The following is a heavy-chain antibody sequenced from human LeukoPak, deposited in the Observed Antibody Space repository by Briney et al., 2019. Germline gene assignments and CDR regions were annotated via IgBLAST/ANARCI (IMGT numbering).Heavy chain of an antibody. J-gene: IGHJ6*02. CDR2: ISSSSSTI. D-gene: IGHD2-2*01. V-gene: IGHV3-48*02. CDR1: GGSISSYY. CDR3: ARDDCSSTSCYGDYYYGMDV. Sequence: PSETLSLTCTVSGGSISSYYWSWIRQPPGKGLEWVSYISSSSSTIYYADSVKGRFTISRDNAKNSLYLQMNSLRDEDTAVYYCARDDCSSTSCYGDYYYGMDVWGQGTTVTVSS.